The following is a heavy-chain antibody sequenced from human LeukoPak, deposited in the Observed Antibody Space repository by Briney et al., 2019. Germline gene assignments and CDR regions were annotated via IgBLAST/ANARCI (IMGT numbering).Heavy chain of an antibody. V-gene: IGHV3-23*01. J-gene: IGHJ5*02. CDR3: ARGSDVTWFDP. CDR1: GFTFSNYA. Sequence: GGSLRLSCAASGFTFSNYAMTWVRQAPGKGLEWVSTISGSGASTYYADSVKGRFTIFRDNSKNTLYLQMNNLRAEDAAVYYCARGSDVTWFDPWGQGTLVTVSS. CDR2: ISGSGAST. D-gene: IGHD4-11*01.